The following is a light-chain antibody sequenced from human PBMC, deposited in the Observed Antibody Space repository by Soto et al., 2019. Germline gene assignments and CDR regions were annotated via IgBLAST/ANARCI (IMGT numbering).Light chain of an antibody. Sequence: TVLTQSPGTLSVSPGERASLSCRASQSVSINLAWYQQKPGQAPRLLIYGASTRATGIPARFCGSGSGTEFTLSINSLQSEDFAVYYCQEYDNWPPEGTFGQGTKVDIK. V-gene: IGKV3-15*01. CDR3: QEYDNWPPEGT. J-gene: IGKJ1*01. CDR2: GAS. CDR1: QSVSIN.